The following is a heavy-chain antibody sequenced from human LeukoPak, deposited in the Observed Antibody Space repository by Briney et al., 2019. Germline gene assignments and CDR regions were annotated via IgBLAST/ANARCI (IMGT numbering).Heavy chain of an antibody. J-gene: IGHJ4*02. CDR3: ARGQLADSY. D-gene: IGHD3-22*01. Sequence: GGSLRLSCAASGFTFTTYWMSSIRQTPGKGLEWVAKIKPDGSEKSYVDSVKGRFTISRDNAKNSVFLQMDSLRVEDTALYYCARGQLADSYWGQGALVTVSS. V-gene: IGHV3-7*01. CDR2: IKPDGSEK. CDR1: GFTFTTYW.